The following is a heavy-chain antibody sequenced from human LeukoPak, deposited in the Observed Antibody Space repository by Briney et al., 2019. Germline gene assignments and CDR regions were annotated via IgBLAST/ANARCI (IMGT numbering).Heavy chain of an antibody. CDR2: ISGSGGST. J-gene: IGHJ3*02. CDR3: AKDFNAHYYDSSGYYAFDI. D-gene: IGHD3-22*01. Sequence: GGSLRLSCAASGFTFSSYAMSWVRQAPGKGLDWVSAISGSGGSTDYADSVKGRFTISRDNSKNTLYVQMNSLRAEDTAVYYCAKDFNAHYYDSSGYYAFDIWGQGTMVTVSS. CDR1: GFTFSSYA. V-gene: IGHV3-23*01.